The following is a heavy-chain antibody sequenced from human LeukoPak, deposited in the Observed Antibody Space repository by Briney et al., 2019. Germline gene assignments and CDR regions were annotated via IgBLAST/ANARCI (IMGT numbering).Heavy chain of an antibody. J-gene: IGHJ4*02. CDR1: GFTFSSYG. Sequence: GGSLRLSCAASGFTFSSYGMHWVRQAPGKGLEGVAVISYDGSNKYYADSVKGRFTISRDNSKNTLYLQMNSLRAEDTAVYYCAKDGAYYYGSGESYWGQGTLVTVSS. V-gene: IGHV3-30*18. CDR2: ISYDGSNK. D-gene: IGHD3-10*01. CDR3: AKDGAYYYGSGESY.